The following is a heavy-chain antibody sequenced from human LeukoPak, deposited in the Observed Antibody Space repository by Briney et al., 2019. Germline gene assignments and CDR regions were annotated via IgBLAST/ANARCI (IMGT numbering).Heavy chain of an antibody. V-gene: IGHV4-59*01. CDR3: ARAHYDFWSGPDWYFDL. Sequence: SETLSLTCTISGGSISSYYWSWIRQPPGKGLEWIGYIYYSGSTNYNPSLKSRVTISIDASKNQLSLRLSSVTAADTAVYYCARAHYDFWSGPDWYFDLWGRGTLVTVSS. CDR1: GGSISSYY. CDR2: IYYSGST. D-gene: IGHD3-3*01. J-gene: IGHJ2*01.